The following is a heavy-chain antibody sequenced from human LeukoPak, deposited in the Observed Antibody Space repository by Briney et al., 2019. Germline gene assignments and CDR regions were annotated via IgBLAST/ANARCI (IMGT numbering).Heavy chain of an antibody. J-gene: IGHJ4*02. CDR2: IYYSGTT. V-gene: IGHV4-39*01. CDR3: ARSLYEFWSGYGY. Sequence: PSETLSLTCTVSGGSISSSDYYWGWIRQPPGKGLEWIGSIYYSGTTYYNPSLKSRVPISVDTSKHQLSLKLSSVTDGDTAVYYCARSLYEFWSGYGYLGQGTLVTVSS. CDR1: GGSISSSDYY. D-gene: IGHD3-3*01.